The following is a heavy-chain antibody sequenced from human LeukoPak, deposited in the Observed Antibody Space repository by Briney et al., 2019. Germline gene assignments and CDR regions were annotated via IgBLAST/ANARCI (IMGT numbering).Heavy chain of an antibody. CDR3: ARGYCSGGSCYLALGY. CDR2: IIPIFGTA. CDR1: GGTFSSYA. Sequence: GSSVKVSCKASGGTFSSYAISWVRQAPGQGLEWMGGIIPIFGTANYAQKFQGGVTITADESTSTAYMELSSLRSEDTAVYYCARGYCSGGSCYLALGYWGQGTLVTVSS. D-gene: IGHD2-15*01. J-gene: IGHJ4*02. V-gene: IGHV1-69*01.